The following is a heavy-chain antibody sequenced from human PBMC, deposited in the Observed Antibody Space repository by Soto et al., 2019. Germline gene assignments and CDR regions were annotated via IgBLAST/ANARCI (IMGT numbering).Heavy chain of an antibody. D-gene: IGHD2-2*01. J-gene: IGHJ4*01. CDR3: VRKYPGTRPFDY. CDR2: IGTDGNT. V-gene: IGHV3-23*01. Sequence: GGSLRLSCAASGLTFNSYAMNWVRQAPGKGLAWVSAIGTDGNTYYANSVKGRFTISRDNSRTTLYLQMNSLRVEDTALYYCVRKYPGTRPFDYWGQGTLVTV. CDR1: GLTFNSYA.